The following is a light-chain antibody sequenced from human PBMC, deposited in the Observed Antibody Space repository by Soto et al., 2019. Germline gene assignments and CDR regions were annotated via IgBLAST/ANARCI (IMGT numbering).Light chain of an antibody. J-gene: IGLJ3*02. CDR1: SSDVGGNNY. V-gene: IGLV2-8*01. CDR3: TSYAVSYNDVV. CDR2: EVT. Sequence: QSALTQPPSASGSPGQSVTISCTGTSSDVGGNNYVSWYQQHPGKAPKLMIFEVTKRPSGVPDRFSGSKSGNTASLTVSGLQDEDEADYYCTSYAVSYNDVVFGGGTKLTVL.